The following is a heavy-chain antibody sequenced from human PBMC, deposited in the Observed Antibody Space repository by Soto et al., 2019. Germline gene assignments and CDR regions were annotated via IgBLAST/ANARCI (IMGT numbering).Heavy chain of an antibody. J-gene: IGHJ5*02. CDR2: LYTSGST. V-gene: IGHV4-4*07. Sequence: KSSETLSLTCTVSGGSISSYYWCWIRQPAGKGLECIGRLYTSGSTNYNPSLKSRVTMSVDTSKQQSSLTLISLPAAGRAGYFCARLEADSWYGTNWFDPLGQGTLVNVSS. CDR3: ARLEADSWYGTNWFDP. CDR1: GGSISSYY. D-gene: IGHD6-13*01.